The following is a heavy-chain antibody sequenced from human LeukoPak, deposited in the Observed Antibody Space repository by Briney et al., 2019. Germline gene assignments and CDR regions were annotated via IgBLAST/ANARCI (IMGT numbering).Heavy chain of an antibody. V-gene: IGHV1-8*01. CDR3: ARVTGSIDY. CDR1: GYTFTYYD. D-gene: IGHD1-26*01. Sequence: ASVKVSCKASGYTFTYYDINWVRQAIGQGLEWMGWMNPKSGYTGYAQKFQGRVTMTRDTSISTAYMELGSLRSEDTAVYYCARVTGSIDYWGQGTLVTVSS. J-gene: IGHJ4*02. CDR2: MNPKSGYT.